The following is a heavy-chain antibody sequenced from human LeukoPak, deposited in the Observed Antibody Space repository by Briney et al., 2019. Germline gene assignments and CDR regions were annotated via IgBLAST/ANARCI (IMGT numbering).Heavy chain of an antibody. D-gene: IGHD2-2*01. CDR1: GYTFTSYG. CDR2: ISAYNGNT. CDR3: ARVTPGRLAHIVVVPAAIDY. V-gene: IGHV1-18*01. J-gene: IGHJ4*02. Sequence: ASVKVSCKASGYTFTSYGISWVRQAPGQGLEWMGWISAYNGNTNYAQKLQGRVTMTTDTSTSTAYMELRSLRSDDTAVYYCARVTPGRLAHIVVVPAAIDYWGQGTLVTVSS.